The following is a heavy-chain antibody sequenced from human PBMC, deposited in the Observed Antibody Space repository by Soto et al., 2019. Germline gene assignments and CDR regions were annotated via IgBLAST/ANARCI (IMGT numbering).Heavy chain of an antibody. D-gene: IGHD1-26*01. Sequence: PGRSLRLSCVASGFSFSSHGMHWVRQAPGIGLEWLAVIWYDGSNKYYADSVKGRFTISRDNSKNTLCLQMNSLRGEDTGVYYCARDLSGRYTIDYWGQGSLVTVS. CDR2: IWYDGSNK. V-gene: IGHV3-30*19. CDR1: GFSFSSHG. CDR3: ARDLSGRYTIDY. J-gene: IGHJ4*02.